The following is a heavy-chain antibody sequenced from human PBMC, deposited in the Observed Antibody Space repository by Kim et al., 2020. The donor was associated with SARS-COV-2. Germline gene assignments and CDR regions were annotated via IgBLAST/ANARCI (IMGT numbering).Heavy chain of an antibody. V-gene: IGHV4-34*01. J-gene: IGHJ4*02. D-gene: IGHD6-13*01. CDR3: ARGTIAEGDY. CDR2: INHSGST. Sequence: SETLSLTCAVYGGSFSGYYWSWIRQPPGKGLEWIGEINHSGSTNYNPSLKSRVTISVDTSKNQFSLKLSSVTAADTAVYYCARGTIAEGDYWGQGTLVTVSS. CDR1: GGSFSGYY.